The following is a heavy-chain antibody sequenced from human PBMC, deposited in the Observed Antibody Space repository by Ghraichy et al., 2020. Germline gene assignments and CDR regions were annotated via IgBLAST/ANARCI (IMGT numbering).Heavy chain of an antibody. CDR1: GFTFSSYA. CDR2: ISGNGDGT. J-gene: IGHJ4*02. D-gene: IGHD4-11*01. Sequence: GGSLRLSCAASGFTFSSYAMSWVRQAPGKGLEWVAGISGNGDGTYYADSVKGRFTISRDNSMNTLYLQMDSLRVEDTALYYCTKGTTMTTNVCDKWGQGALVTVSS. V-gene: IGHV3-23*01. CDR3: TKGTTMTTNVCDK.